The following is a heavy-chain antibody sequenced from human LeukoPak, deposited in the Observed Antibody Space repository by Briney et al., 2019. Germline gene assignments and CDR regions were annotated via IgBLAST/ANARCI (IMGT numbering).Heavy chain of an antibody. CDR2: IYYSGST. Sequence: SETLSHTCTVSGGSISSYYWSWIRQPPGKGLEWIGYIYYSGSTNYNPSLKSRVTISVDTSKNQFSLKLSSVTAADTAVYYCAREGYSSGWPDYWGQGTLVTVSS. CDR3: AREGYSSGWPDY. D-gene: IGHD6-19*01. J-gene: IGHJ4*02. V-gene: IGHV4-59*01. CDR1: GGSISSYY.